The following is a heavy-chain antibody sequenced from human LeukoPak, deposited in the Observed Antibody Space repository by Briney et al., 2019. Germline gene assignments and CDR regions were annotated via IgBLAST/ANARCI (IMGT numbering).Heavy chain of an antibody. J-gene: IGHJ4*02. Sequence: PSETLSLTCTVSGVSISSYYWSWIRQPPGKGLEWIGYSYYSGSTNYNPSLKSRVTISVDTSKNQFSLKLSSVTAADTAVYYCARVGRLNYFDYWGQGTLVTVSS. V-gene: IGHV4-59*01. CDR3: ARVGRLNYFDY. D-gene: IGHD1-26*01. CDR1: GVSISSYY. CDR2: SYYSGST.